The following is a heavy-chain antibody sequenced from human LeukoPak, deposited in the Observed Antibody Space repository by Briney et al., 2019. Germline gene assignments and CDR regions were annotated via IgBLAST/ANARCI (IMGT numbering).Heavy chain of an antibody. CDR3: ARARSGYYPDY. CDR1: GGSFSGYY. Sequence: SETLSLTCAVYGGSFSGYYWSWIRQPPGKGLEWIGEINHSGSTNYNPSLKSRLTISIDTSKSQFSLKLTSVTAADTAMYYCARARSGYYPDYWGQGTLVTVSS. V-gene: IGHV4-34*01. D-gene: IGHD3-22*01. CDR2: INHSGST. J-gene: IGHJ4*02.